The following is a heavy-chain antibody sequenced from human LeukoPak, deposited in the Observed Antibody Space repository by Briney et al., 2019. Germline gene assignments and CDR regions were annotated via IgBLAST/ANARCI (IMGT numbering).Heavy chain of an antibody. D-gene: IGHD1-26*01. CDR1: GFTFSSFS. CDR3: AKGRVGANGYYYYGMDV. Sequence: PGGSLRLSCAATGFTFSSFSMHWVRQAPGKGLEWVAVLSYDGNNKYYADSVKGRFTISRDNSKNTLYLQMNSLRTKDTAVYYCAKGRVGANGYYYYGMDVWGQGTTVTVSS. CDR2: LSYDGNNK. V-gene: IGHV3-30*18. J-gene: IGHJ6*02.